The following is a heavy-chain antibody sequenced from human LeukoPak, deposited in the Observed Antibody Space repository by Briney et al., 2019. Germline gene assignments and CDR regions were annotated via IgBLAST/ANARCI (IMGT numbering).Heavy chain of an antibody. Sequence: SLRLSCAXXXVTFSSYSMNWVRQAPGKGLEWVSSISSSSSYIYYADSVKGRFTISRDNAKNSLYLQMNSLRAEDTAVYYCARDRNLGAWGQGTLVTVSS. CDR1: XVTFSSYS. V-gene: IGHV3-21*01. CDR2: ISSSSSYI. J-gene: IGHJ4*02. CDR3: ARDRNLGA.